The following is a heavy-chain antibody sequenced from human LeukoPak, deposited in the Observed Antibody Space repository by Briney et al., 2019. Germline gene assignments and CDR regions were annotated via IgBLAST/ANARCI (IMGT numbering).Heavy chain of an antibody. J-gene: IGHJ3*02. CDR1: GFTFTSSA. V-gene: IGHV1-58*01. CDR2: IVVGSGNT. CDR3: AALSGNSHDAFDI. D-gene: IGHD5-12*01. Sequence: SVNVSCKASGFTFTSSAVQWVRQARGQRLEWIGWIVVGSGNTDYAQKFQERVTITRDMSTSTAYMEPSSLRSEDTAVYYCAALSGNSHDAFDIWGQGTMVTVSS.